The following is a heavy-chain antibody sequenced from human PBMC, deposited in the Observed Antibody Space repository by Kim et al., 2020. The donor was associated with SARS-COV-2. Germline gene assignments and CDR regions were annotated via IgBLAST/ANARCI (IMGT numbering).Heavy chain of an antibody. CDR2: ISYDGSNK. CDR1: GFTFSSYG. Sequence: GGSLRLSCAASGFTFSSYGMHWVRQAPGKGLEWVAVISYDGSNKYYADSVKGRFTISRDNSKNTLYLQMNSLRAEDTAVYYCAKDQALLWFGELLGDWGQGTLVTVSS. J-gene: IGHJ4*02. D-gene: IGHD3-10*01. CDR3: AKDQALLWFGELLGD. V-gene: IGHV3-30*18.